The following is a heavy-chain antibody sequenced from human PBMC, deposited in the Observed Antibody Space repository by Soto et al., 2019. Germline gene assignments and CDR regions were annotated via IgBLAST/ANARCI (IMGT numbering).Heavy chain of an antibody. Sequence: QVQLVQSGAEVKTPGSSVKVSCRASGGTFSSYGMSWVRQAPGQGLEWVGGIIPIFGTSNYAQKFQGRVTITADESTSTAYMELSSLRSEDTDVYYCARDRICSGDEYYFDYWGQGTLVTVSS. D-gene: IGHD2-15*01. J-gene: IGHJ4*02. CDR3: ARDRICSGDEYYFDY. V-gene: IGHV1-69*01. CDR2: IIPIFGTS. CDR1: GGTFSSYG.